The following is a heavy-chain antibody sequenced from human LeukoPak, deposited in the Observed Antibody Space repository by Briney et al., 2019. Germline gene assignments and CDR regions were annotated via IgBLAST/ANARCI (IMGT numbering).Heavy chain of an antibody. Sequence: GGSLRLSCAVSGFTFINYVMHWVRQAPGKGLEWVAVISSDGSNKYYADSVKGRFTISRDNSKNTLYLQMNSLRAEDTAVYYCARTYGYPGVYDYWGLGTLVTVSS. CDR2: ISSDGSNK. D-gene: IGHD5-24*01. V-gene: IGHV3-30*04. J-gene: IGHJ4*02. CDR3: ARTYGYPGVYDY. CDR1: GFTFINYV.